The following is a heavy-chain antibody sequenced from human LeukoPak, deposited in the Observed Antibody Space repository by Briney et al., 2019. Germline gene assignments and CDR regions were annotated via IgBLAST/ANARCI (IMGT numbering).Heavy chain of an antibody. CDR1: GGTFSSYA. CDR3: ARTGYSGYSPFDY. CDR2: IIPIFGTA. V-gene: IGHV1-69*05. D-gene: IGHD5-12*01. Sequence: SVKVSCKASGGTFSSYAISWVRQAPGQGLEWMGGIIPIFGTANYAQKFQGRVTITTDESTSTAYMELSSLRSEDTAVYYCARTGYSGYSPFDYWGQGTLSPSPQ. J-gene: IGHJ4*02.